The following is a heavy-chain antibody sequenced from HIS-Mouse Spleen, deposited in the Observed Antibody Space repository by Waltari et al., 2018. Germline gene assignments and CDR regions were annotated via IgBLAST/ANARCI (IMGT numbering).Heavy chain of an antibody. J-gene: IGHJ4*02. Sequence: QVQLVESGGGVVQPGRSLRLPCAASGFPSSVYGMRWVRQAPGKGLEWVAVISYDGSNKYYADSVKGRFTISRDNSKNTLYLQMNSLRAEDTAVYYCAKDKHHAFDYWGQGTLVTVSS. CDR2: ISYDGSNK. CDR1: GFPSSVYG. V-gene: IGHV3-30*18. CDR3: AKDKHHAFDY.